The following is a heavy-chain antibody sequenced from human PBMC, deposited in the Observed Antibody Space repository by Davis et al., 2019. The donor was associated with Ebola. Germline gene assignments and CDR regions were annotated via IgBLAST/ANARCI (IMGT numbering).Heavy chain of an antibody. CDR2: INTNTGIP. V-gene: IGHV7-4-1*02. Sequence: AASVKVSCKASEYSFTNYALNWVRQAPGQGLEWMGWINTNTGIPTYAQSAQGFTGRFVFSLDTSVSTAYLQISSLTVEDTAVYYCARGNVLLWFGELLYGMDVWGKGTTVTVSS. D-gene: IGHD3-10*01. J-gene: IGHJ6*04. CDR1: EYSFTNYA. CDR3: ARGNVLLWFGELLYGMDV.